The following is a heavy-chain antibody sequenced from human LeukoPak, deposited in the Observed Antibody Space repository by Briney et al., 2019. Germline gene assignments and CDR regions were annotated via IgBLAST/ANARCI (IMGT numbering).Heavy chain of an antibody. J-gene: IGHJ4*02. CDR3: AGPGGPY. CDR2: VKESGAEE. D-gene: IGHD4-23*01. CDR1: GFTFNKQW. V-gene: IGHV3-7*01. Sequence: GGSERLPCADSGFTFNKQWMIWVGQAPGTGLEWVANVKESGAEETYVDSVKGRFIIYRDNTKNSLYLQMNYLRSEDTAVYFCAGPGGPYWGQGTLVTVSS.